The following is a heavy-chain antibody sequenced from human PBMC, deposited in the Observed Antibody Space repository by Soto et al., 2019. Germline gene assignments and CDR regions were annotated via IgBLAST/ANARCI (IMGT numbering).Heavy chain of an antibody. J-gene: IGHJ4*02. V-gene: IGHV3-30*18. CDR1: GFTFSSYG. Sequence: GGSLRLSCAASGFTFSSYGMHWVRQAPGKGLEWVAIISYDGSNKYYADSVKGRFTISRDNSKNTLYLQMNSLRAEDTAVYYCAKDPRYQVAVAGLFFDYWGQGILVTVSS. D-gene: IGHD6-19*01. CDR3: AKDPRYQVAVAGLFFDY. CDR2: ISYDGSNK.